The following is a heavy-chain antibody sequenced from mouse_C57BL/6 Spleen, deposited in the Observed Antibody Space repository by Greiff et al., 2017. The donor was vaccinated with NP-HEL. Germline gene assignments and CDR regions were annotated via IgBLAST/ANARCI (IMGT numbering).Heavy chain of an antibody. D-gene: IGHD1-1*01. Sequence: EVKVVESGGGLVKPGGSLKLSCAASGFTFSSYAMSWVRQTPEKRLEWVATISDGGSYTYYPDNVKGRFTISRDNAKNNLYLQMSHLKSEDTAMYYCARPGGGYYYGSSFFDYWGQGTTLTVSS. J-gene: IGHJ2*01. CDR2: ISDGGSYT. CDR1: GFTFSSYA. V-gene: IGHV5-4*03. CDR3: ARPGGGYYYGSSFFDY.